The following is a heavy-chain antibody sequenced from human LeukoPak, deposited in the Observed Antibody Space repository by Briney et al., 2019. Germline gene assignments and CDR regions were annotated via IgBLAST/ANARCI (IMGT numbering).Heavy chain of an antibody. CDR2: INPNSGAT. CDR1: GYTFTNYY. V-gene: IGHV1-2*02. J-gene: IGHJ6*03. D-gene: IGHD2-2*01. CDR3: ARNGEYCSSTSCYADYYYYYMDV. Sequence: GASVKVSCKASGYTFTNYYIHWVRQAPGQGLEWMGWINPNSGATNYAQKFQGRVTMTRDTSITTAYMELSGLTSDDTAVYYCARNGEYCSSTSCYADYYYYYMDVWGKGTTVTVSS.